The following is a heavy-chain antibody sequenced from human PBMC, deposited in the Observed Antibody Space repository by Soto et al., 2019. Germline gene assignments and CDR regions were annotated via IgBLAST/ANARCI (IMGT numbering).Heavy chain of an antibody. D-gene: IGHD3-22*01. CDR3: AKAMYYYDSSGPFDY. J-gene: IGHJ4*02. Sequence: GGSLRLSCAASGFTFSSYGMHWVRQAPGKGLEWVAVISYDGSNKYYADSVKGRFTISRDNSKNTLYLQMNSLRAEDAAVYYCAKAMYYYDSSGPFDYWGQGTLVTVSS. CDR2: ISYDGSNK. CDR1: GFTFSSYG. V-gene: IGHV3-30*18.